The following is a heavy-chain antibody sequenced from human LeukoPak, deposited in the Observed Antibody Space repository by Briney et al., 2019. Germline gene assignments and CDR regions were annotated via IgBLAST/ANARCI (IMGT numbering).Heavy chain of an antibody. Sequence: SETLSLTCAVSGGSISSGGYSWSWIRQPPGKGLEWIGYIYHSGSTYYNPSLKSRVTISADRSKNQFSLKLSSVTAADTAVYYCAREGGFWSGYFYWGQGTLVTVSS. J-gene: IGHJ4*02. CDR3: AREGGFWSGYFY. D-gene: IGHD3-3*01. V-gene: IGHV4-30-2*01. CDR1: GGSISSGGYS. CDR2: IYHSGST.